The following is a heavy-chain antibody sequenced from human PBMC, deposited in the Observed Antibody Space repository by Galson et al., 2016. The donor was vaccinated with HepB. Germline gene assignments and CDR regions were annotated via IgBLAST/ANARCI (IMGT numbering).Heavy chain of an antibody. V-gene: IGHV4-39*01. Sequence: SETLSLTCSVSGGSIGGTTYYWGWIRQPPGKGLEWIGSVYYSGNTYYNPSLERRVAVSVDTSKNMLSPRLISVTAADTAMDFCARHRGGYYSPTEYWGQGALVTVSS. J-gene: IGHJ4*02. D-gene: IGHD1-26*01. CDR2: VYYSGNT. CDR1: GGSIGGTTYY. CDR3: ARHRGGYYSPTEY.